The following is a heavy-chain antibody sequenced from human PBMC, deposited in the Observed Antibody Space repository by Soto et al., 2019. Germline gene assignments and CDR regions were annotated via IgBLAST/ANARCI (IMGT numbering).Heavy chain of an antibody. CDR3: AREFPCYVSSDSYPDY. CDR2: TYYRSRWYN. Sequence: SQTLSLTCAISGDSVSGNSAAWNWIRQSPSRGLEWLGRTYYRSRWYNDYAVSVKSRITVTPDTSKNQFSLHLNSVTPEDTAVYYCAREFPCYVSSDSYPDYQGQAAMFPVSP. CDR1: GDSVSGNSAA. D-gene: IGHD2-21*02. J-gene: IGHJ4*02. V-gene: IGHV6-1*01.